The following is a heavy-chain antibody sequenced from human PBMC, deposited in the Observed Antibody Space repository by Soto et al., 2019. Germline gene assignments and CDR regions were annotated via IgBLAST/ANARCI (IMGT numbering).Heavy chain of an antibody. V-gene: IGHV1-18*01. D-gene: IGHD3-3*01. Sequence: WASVKVSCKASGYTFTSYGISWVRQAPGQGLEWMGWSSAYNGNTNYAQKLQGRITMTTDTATSTAYMELRSLRYDDTAVYYCAREGFGSGYSPYHYYCMDVWGQGTTVTVSS. CDR3: AREGFGSGYSPYHYYCMDV. CDR2: SSAYNGNT. CDR1: GYTFTSYG. J-gene: IGHJ6*02.